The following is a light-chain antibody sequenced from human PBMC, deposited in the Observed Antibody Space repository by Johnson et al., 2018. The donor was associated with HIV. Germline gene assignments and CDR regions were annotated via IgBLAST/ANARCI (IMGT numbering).Light chain of an antibody. CDR3: ETWDTSLSAGGV. Sequence: QSVLTQPPSVSAAPGQKVTISCSGSSSTIGNNYVSWYQVVPGTAPKLLIYKNNERPSGIPDRFSGSKSGTSATLGITGLQTGDEADYYCETWDTSLSAGGVFGTWTKVTVL. CDR1: SSTIGNNY. J-gene: IGLJ1*01. V-gene: IGLV1-51*02. CDR2: KNN.